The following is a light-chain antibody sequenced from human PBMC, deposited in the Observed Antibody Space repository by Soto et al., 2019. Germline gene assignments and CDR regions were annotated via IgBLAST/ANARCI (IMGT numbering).Light chain of an antibody. J-gene: IGLJ2*01. V-gene: IGLV1-40*01. CDR1: SSNIGAGYG. CDR3: QSYDNSLSGPVV. Sequence: QSVLTQPPSVSGAPGQRVTISCAGTSSNIGAGYGVHWYQQLPGRAPKLLIYGDTNRPSGVPDRFSGSKSGTSASLAITGLQAEDEADYYCQSYDNSLSGPVVFGGGTKLTV. CDR2: GDT.